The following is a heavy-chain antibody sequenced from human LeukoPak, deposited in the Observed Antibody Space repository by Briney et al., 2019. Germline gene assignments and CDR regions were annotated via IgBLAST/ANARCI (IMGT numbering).Heavy chain of an antibody. CDR3: ARHIVVVPAYYYYYMDV. CDR1: GGTFSSYA. Sequence: SVKVSCKASGGTFSSYAISWARQAPGQGLEWMGGIIPIFGTANYAQKFQGRVTITADESTSTAYMELSSLRSEDTAVYYCARHIVVVPAYYYYYMDVWGKGTTVTVSS. V-gene: IGHV1-69*13. CDR2: IIPIFGTA. J-gene: IGHJ6*03. D-gene: IGHD2-2*01.